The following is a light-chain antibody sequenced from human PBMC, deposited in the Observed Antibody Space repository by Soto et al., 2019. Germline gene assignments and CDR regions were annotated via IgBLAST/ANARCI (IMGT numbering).Light chain of an antibody. CDR2: EAS. V-gene: IGKV1-5*03. CDR3: QQYESYPLT. Sequence: DLQMTQSPSTLSASVGDRVTITCRASQSINRWLAWYQQKPGKAPNLLIYEASSLDSGVPSRFSGSGSGAEFTLTNSSLQPDDFATYYCQQYESYPLTFGGGTRVEIK. J-gene: IGKJ4*01. CDR1: QSINRW.